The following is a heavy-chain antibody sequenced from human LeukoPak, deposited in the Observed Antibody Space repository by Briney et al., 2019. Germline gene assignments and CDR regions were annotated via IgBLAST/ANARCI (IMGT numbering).Heavy chain of an antibody. CDR1: GGSFSGYY. V-gene: IGHV4-34*01. Sequence: PSETLSLTCAVYGGSFSGYYWSWIRQPPGKGLEWIGEINHSGSTYYNPSLKSRVTISVDTSKNQFSLKLSSVTAADTAVYYCARSVEGYCSGDNCYYYYYYMDVWGKGTTVTVSS. J-gene: IGHJ6*03. CDR2: INHSGST. CDR3: ARSVEGYCSGDNCYYYYYYMDV. D-gene: IGHD2-15*01.